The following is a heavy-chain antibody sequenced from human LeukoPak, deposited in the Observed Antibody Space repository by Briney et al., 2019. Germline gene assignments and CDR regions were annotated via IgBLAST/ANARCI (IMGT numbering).Heavy chain of an antibody. CDR3: ARGTSIVRGVIPFDY. V-gene: IGHV3-66*01. Sequence: GGSLRLSCAASGLTVSRNYMSWVRQAPGKGLEWVSLIYSDGSTYYVDFVKGRFTISRDNSKNTVDLQTSSLRAEDTAVYYCARGTSIVRGVIPFDYWGQGTLVTVSS. CDR1: GLTVSRNY. J-gene: IGHJ4*02. D-gene: IGHD3-10*01. CDR2: IYSDGST.